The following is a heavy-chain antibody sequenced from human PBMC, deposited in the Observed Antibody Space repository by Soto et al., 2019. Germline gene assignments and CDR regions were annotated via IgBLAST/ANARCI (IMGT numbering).Heavy chain of an antibody. CDR1: GYSFTSYW. V-gene: IGHV5-51*01. CDR2: IYPGDSDT. CDR3: ARRGYSGLYYYYYMDV. D-gene: IGHD5-12*01. J-gene: IGHJ6*03. Sequence: GESLKISCKGSGYSFTSYWIGWVRQMPGKGLEWIGIIYPGDSDTRYSPSFQGQVTISADKSISTAYLQWSSLKASDTAMYYCARRGYSGLYYYYYMDVWGKGTKVTVSS.